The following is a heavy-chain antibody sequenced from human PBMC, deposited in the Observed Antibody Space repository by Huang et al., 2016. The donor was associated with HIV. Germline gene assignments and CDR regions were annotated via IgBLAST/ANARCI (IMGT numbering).Heavy chain of an antibody. J-gene: IGHJ6*03. CDR1: GGSFTNYF. D-gene: IGHD2-15*01. CDR3: ARVHISVIRSAGDYFYYYYMDV. Sequence: QVQLQQWGTGLLKPSETLSLTCAVYGGSFTNYFWTWLRQTPGKGLEWIGEIDHTGSTNYSPSLKSRAILSVDKSKNQFSLKLTSVTAADTAVYYCARVHISVIRSAGDYFYYYYMDVWGKGTTVVVS. V-gene: IGHV4-34*02. CDR2: IDHTGST.